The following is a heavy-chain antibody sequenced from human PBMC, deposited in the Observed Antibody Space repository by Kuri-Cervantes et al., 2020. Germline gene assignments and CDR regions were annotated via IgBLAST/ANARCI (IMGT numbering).Heavy chain of an antibody. Sequence: GESLKISCAASGFTFSSYDMHWVRQATGKGLEWVSAIGTAGDTYYPGSVKGRFTISRENAKNSLYLQMNSLRVEDTAVYYCARDYYGSGNLAGMDVWGQGTTVTVSS. CDR1: GFTFSSYD. J-gene: IGHJ6*02. D-gene: IGHD3-10*01. V-gene: IGHV3-13*01. CDR3: ARDYYGSGNLAGMDV. CDR2: IGTAGDT.